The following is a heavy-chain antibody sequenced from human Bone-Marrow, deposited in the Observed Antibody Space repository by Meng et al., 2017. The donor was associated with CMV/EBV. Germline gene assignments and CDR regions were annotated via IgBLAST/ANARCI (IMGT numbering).Heavy chain of an antibody. D-gene: IGHD2-2*01. Sequence: GESLKISCAASEFTFSNYEMNWVRQAPGKGLEWVSYISTSGSTIYYADSVKGRFTISRDNAKNSLYLQMNNLRAEDTAIYYCARYVVVPAATASYYYAMDVWGQGTTVTVSS. V-gene: IGHV3-48*03. CDR3: ARYVVVPAATASYYYAMDV. J-gene: IGHJ6*02. CDR2: ISTSGSTI. CDR1: EFTFSNYE.